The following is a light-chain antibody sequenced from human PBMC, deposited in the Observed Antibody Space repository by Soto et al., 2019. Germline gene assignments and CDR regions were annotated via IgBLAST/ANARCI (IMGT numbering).Light chain of an antibody. CDR2: EVS. CDR3: DSFTTGNTLYV. V-gene: IGLV2-14*01. CDR1: NSDVGGYDY. Sequence: QSVPTPPASVSGSPGPSNTISCTGTNSDVGGYDYVSWYPQHQGQASKLLIYEVSNWPSGVSHRFSGSKSGNTASLSISGLQAEDEADYYCDSFTTGNTLYVFGTGTKVTVL. J-gene: IGLJ1*01.